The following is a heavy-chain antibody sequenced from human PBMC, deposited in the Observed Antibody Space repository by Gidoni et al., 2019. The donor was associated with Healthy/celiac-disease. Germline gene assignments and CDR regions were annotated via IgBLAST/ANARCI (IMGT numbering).Heavy chain of an antibody. J-gene: IGHJ4*02. CDR2: IYTSGST. Sequence: QVPLQESGPGLVKPSQTLSLTCTVSGGSISSGSYYWSWIRQPAGKGLEWSGRIYTSGSTNYNPSLKSRVTMSVDTSKNQFSLKLSSVTAADTAVYYCAREGERLGELSPFDYWGQGTLVTVSS. D-gene: IGHD3-16*02. CDR3: AREGERLGELSPFDY. V-gene: IGHV4-61*02. CDR1: GGSISSGSYY.